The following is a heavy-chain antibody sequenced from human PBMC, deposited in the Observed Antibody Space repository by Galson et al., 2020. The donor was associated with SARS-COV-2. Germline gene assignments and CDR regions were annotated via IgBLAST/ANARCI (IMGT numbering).Heavy chain of an antibody. CDR3: ARGPDTDIVVVVAALCSAEYFQH. D-gene: IGHD2-15*01. J-gene: IGHJ1*01. V-gene: IGHV3-30*04. CDR2: ISYDGSNK. Sequence: GGSLRLSCAASGFTFSSYAMHWVRQAPGKGLEWVAVISYDGSNKYYADSVKGRFTISRDNSKNTLYLQMNSLRAEDTAVYYCARGPDTDIVVVVAALCSAEYFQHWGQGTLVTVSS. CDR1: GFTFSSYA.